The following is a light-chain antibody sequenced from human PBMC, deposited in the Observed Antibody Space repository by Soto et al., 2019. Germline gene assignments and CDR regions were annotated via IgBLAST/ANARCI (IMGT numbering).Light chain of an antibody. CDR2: WAS. CDR3: QQYYSTPLT. V-gene: IGKV4-1*01. CDR1: QSVLYRSINKNY. Sequence: IVMTQSPESLTVSLGERATINCRSSQSVLYRSINKNYLAWYQQKPGQPPKLLIYWASTREPGVPDRFSGSVSGTDFTLTISSLQAEDVAVYYCQQYYSTPLTFGGGTKVEIK. J-gene: IGKJ4*01.